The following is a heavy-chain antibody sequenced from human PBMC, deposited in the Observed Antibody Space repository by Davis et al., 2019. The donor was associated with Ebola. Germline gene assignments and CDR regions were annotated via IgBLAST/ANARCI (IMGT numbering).Heavy chain of an antibody. V-gene: IGHV3-74*03. CDR3: ATLPGYY. J-gene: IGHJ4*02. CDR2: INRDGSTT. CDR1: GFTFSSYW. Sequence: PGGSLRLSCEASGFTFSSYWMHWVRQAPGKGLVWVSCINRDGSTTTYADSVKGRFTISRDNAKNTLYLQMNNLRVEDTAVYYCATLPGYYWGQGTLVTVSS. D-gene: IGHD1-26*01.